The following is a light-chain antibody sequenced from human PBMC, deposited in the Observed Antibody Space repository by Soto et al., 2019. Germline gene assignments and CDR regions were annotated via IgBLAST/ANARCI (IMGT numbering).Light chain of an antibody. Sequence: QSVLTQPPSVSGTPGQRVIISCSGSSSNIGKNTVNWYQQVPGTAPKLLIYNYNQRPSGVPDRFSGSKSGTSASLAISGLQSEDEADYYCAAWDDRLNGFYVFGTGTKLTVL. V-gene: IGLV1-44*01. CDR3: AAWDDRLNGFYV. CDR2: NYN. J-gene: IGLJ1*01. CDR1: SSNIGKNT.